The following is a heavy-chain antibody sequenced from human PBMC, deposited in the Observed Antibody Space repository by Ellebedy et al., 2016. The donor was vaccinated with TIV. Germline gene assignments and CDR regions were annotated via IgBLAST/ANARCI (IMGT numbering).Heavy chain of an antibody. J-gene: IGHJ6*02. CDR2: ISISGTTL. CDR1: GFTLSNSG. V-gene: IGHV3-48*01. D-gene: IGHD1-14*01. Sequence: GGSLRLSXAASGFTLSNSGMTWVRQAPGKGLEWVSYISISGTTLYYADSVRGRFTISRDNAKNSLYLRMNSLRADDTAMYYCARVDRVSHAMDVWGQGTPVTASS. CDR3: ARVDRVSHAMDV.